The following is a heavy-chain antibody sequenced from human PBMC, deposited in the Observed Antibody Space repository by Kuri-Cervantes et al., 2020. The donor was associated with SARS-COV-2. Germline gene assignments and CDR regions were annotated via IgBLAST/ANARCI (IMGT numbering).Heavy chain of an antibody. CDR2: IYPGDSDT. V-gene: IGHV5-51*01. Sequence: KVSCKGSGYSFTTYWNGWVRQIPGKGLEWMGIIYPGDSDTRYSPSFQGQVTISADKSISTAFLQWSSLKASDTAIYYCARRAYGEQVDYYYMDVWGKGTTVTVSS. J-gene: IGHJ6*03. D-gene: IGHD4-17*01. CDR3: ARRAYGEQVDYYYMDV. CDR1: GYSFTTYW.